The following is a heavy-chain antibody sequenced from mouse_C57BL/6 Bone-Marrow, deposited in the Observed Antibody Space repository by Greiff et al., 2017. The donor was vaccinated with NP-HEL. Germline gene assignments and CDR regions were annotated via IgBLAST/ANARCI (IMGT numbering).Heavy chain of an antibody. D-gene: IGHD2-3*01. Sequence: VQLQQSGAELVKPGASVKLSCKASGYAFTEYTIHWVKQRSGQGLEWIGWFYPGSGSIKYNENFKDKATLTADKSSSTVYMELSRLTSEDSAVYFCARHEPLDGYYPDYYAMDYWGQGTSVTVSS. CDR2: FYPGSGSI. CDR3: ARHEPLDGYYPDYYAMDY. J-gene: IGHJ4*01. V-gene: IGHV1-62-2*01. CDR1: GYAFTEYT.